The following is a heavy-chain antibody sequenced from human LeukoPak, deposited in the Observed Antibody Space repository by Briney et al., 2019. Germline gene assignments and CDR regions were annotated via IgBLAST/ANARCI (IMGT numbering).Heavy chain of an antibody. Sequence: SGTLSLTCAVYGGSFSGYYWSWIRQPPGKGLEWIGEINHSGSTNYNPSLKSRVTISVDTSKNQFSLKLSSVTAADTAVYYCARVSQISPFGVVITDLYYFDYWGQGTLVTVSS. CDR3: ARVSQISPFGVVITDLYYFDY. CDR1: GGSFSGYY. V-gene: IGHV4-34*01. D-gene: IGHD3-3*01. J-gene: IGHJ4*02. CDR2: INHSGST.